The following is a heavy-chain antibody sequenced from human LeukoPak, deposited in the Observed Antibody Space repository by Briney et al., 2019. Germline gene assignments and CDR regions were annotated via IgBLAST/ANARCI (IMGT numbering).Heavy chain of an antibody. CDR2: ISGSGGST. D-gene: IGHD3-10*01. J-gene: IGHJ4*02. CDR1: GFTFSSYS. Sequence: GGSLRLSCAASGFTFSSYSMNWVRQAPGKGLEWVSAISGSGGSTYYADSVKGRFTISRDNSKNTLYLQMNSLRAEDTAVYYCAGFGASSFDYWGQGTLVTVSS. V-gene: IGHV3-23*01. CDR3: AGFGASSFDY.